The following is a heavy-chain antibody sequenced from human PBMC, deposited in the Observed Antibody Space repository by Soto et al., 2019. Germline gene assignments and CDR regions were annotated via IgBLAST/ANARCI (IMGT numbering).Heavy chain of an antibody. D-gene: IGHD1-1*01. V-gene: IGHV3-30*18. CDR2: ISYDGSNK. CDR1: GFTFSSYG. Sequence: GGSLRLSCAASGFTFSSYGMHWVRQAPGKGLEWVAVISYDGSNKYYADSVKGRFTISRDNSKNTLYLQMNSLRAEDTAVYYCAKSTGKNYYCGMDVWGQGTTVTVSS. J-gene: IGHJ6*02. CDR3: AKSTGKNYYCGMDV.